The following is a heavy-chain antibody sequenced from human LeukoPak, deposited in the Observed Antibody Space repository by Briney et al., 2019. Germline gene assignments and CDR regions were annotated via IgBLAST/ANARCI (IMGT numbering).Heavy chain of an antibody. D-gene: IGHD3-22*01. CDR2: IYCSGTT. V-gene: IGHV4-59*01. CDR3: ARGHSYYDNSGYSGIDY. J-gene: IGHJ4*02. Sequence: SETLSLTCTVSGGSISRYYWNWIRQPPGKGLEWIGYIYCSGTTNYNPSLKSRVTISVDTSENQFSLKLSSVTAADTAVYYCARGHSYYDNSGYSGIDYWGQGTLITVSS. CDR1: GGSISRYY.